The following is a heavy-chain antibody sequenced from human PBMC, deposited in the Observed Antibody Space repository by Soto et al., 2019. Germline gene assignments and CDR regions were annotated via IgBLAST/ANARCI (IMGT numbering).Heavy chain of an antibody. CDR3: ARDRDWFDP. J-gene: IGHJ5*02. V-gene: IGHV4-59*01. CDR2: IYYSGST. CDR1: GGSISSYY. Sequence: SETLSLTCTVSGGSISSYYWSWIRQPPGKGLEWIGYIYYSGSTNYNPSLKSRVTISVDTSKNQFSLKLSSVTAADTAVYYCARDRDWFDPWGQGTLVTVSS.